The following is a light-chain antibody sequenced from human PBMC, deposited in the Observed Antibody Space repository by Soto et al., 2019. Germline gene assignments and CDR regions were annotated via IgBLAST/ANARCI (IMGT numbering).Light chain of an antibody. Sequence: EVVLTQSPGTLSLSPGERATLSCRASQYVSSSQLAWYQQKPGLAPRLLIYGASSRATGIPDRFSGSGSGTDFTLTISRLESEDFAVYYYQHYRYSPRTFGQGTKLDI. CDR3: QHYRYSPRT. CDR2: GAS. J-gene: IGKJ2*01. V-gene: IGKV3-20*01. CDR1: QYVSSSQ.